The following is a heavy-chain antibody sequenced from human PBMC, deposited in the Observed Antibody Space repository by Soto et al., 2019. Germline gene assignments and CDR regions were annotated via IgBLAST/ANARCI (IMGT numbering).Heavy chain of an antibody. CDR2: ISNRGDT. Sequence: EVQLVESGGGLVQPGGSLRLSCTASGFIVSDTYVHWVRQAPGKGLEWVSVISNRGDTPYADSVRGRFSLSKDISENALHLQTNNLRVEDTAVYYCAREPRYCRGGSCSITGDAYDIWGQGTMVTVSS. CDR3: AREPRYCRGGSCSITGDAYDI. V-gene: IGHV3-66*01. D-gene: IGHD2-15*01. J-gene: IGHJ3*02. CDR1: GFIVSDTY.